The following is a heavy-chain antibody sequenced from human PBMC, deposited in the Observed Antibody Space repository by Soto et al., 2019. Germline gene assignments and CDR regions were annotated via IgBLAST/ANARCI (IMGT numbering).Heavy chain of an antibody. J-gene: IGHJ4*02. CDR2: INHSGST. CDR1: GGTFSGYY. CDR3: ARRRGRLYYFDY. Sequence: SEALSLTCAVYGGTFSGYYWSWIRQPPGKGLEWIGEINHSGSTNYNPSLKSRVTISVDTSKNQFSLKLSSVTAADTAVYYCARRRGRLYYFDYWGQGTLVTVSS. V-gene: IGHV4-34*01. D-gene: IGHD5-12*01.